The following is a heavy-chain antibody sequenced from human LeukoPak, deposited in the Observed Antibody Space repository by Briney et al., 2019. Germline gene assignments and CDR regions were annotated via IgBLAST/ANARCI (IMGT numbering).Heavy chain of an antibody. CDR2: IYPVDSDT. CDR1: GYNFTNYW. J-gene: IGHJ4*02. Sequence: GESLKISCKGSGYNFTNYWIGWVRQMPGNGLEWMGIIYPVDSDTRYSPSFQGQVTISADKSISTAYLQWSSLKASDTAMYYCARLVLVRGVIKYYFDYWGQGTLVTVSS. V-gene: IGHV5-51*01. D-gene: IGHD3-10*01. CDR3: ARLVLVRGVIKYYFDY.